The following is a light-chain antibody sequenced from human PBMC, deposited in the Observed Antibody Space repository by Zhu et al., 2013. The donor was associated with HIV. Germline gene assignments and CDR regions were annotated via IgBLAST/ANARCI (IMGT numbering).Light chain of an antibody. CDR1: ISDVGNYRF. CDR2: EVS. CDR3: CSYTSDNTYV. V-gene: IGLV2-14*01. Sequence: QSALTQPASVSGSPGQSITISCTGTISDVGNYRFVSWYQQHPGKVPKLIIYEVSNRPSGVSNRFSGSKSGNTASLTISGLQTEDEADYYCCSYTSDNTYVFGPGTKVTVL. J-gene: IGLJ1*01.